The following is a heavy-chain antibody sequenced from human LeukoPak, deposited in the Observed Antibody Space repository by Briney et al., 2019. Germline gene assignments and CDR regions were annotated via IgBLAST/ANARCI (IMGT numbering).Heavy chain of an antibody. Sequence: SETLSLTCTVSGGSISSSSYYWGWIRQPPGKGLERIGIIYYSGSTYYNPSLKSLVTIYVDTSKTRFSLQMGSVTSANTAVYYCARHAPNYYDSSGYYYVYFDYWGQGTLVTVSS. CDR2: IYYSGST. V-gene: IGHV4-39*01. J-gene: IGHJ4*02. CDR3: ARHAPNYYDSSGYYYVYFDY. D-gene: IGHD3-22*01. CDR1: GGSISSSSYY.